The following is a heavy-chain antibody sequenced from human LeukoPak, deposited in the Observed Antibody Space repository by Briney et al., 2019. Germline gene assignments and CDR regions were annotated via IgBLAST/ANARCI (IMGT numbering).Heavy chain of an antibody. D-gene: IGHD3-3*01. J-gene: IGHJ5*02. Sequence: PSETLSLTCTVSGGSISSYYWSWIRQPPGKGLEWIGYIYYSGSTNYNPSLKSRVTISVDTSKNQFSLKLSSVTAADTAVYYCARAVPISTGGWFDPWGQGTLVTVSS. CDR1: GGSISSYY. CDR3: ARAVPISTGGWFDP. V-gene: IGHV4-59*01. CDR2: IYYSGST.